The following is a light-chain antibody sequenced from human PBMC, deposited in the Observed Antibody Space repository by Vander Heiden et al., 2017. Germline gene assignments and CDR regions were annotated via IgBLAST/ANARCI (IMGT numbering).Light chain of an antibody. CDR1: QSALYSSNNKNY. Sequence: DIVMTQSPDSLAVSLGERATINCKSSQSALYSSNNKNYLAWYQQKPGQPPKLLIYWASTRESGVPDRFSGSGSGTDFTLTISSLQAEDVAVYYCQQDDSTPITFGQGTRLEIK. CDR2: WAS. V-gene: IGKV4-1*01. J-gene: IGKJ5*01. CDR3: QQDDSTPIT.